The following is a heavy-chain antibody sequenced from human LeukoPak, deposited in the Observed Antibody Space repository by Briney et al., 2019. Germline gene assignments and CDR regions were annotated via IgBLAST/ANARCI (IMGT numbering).Heavy chain of an antibody. V-gene: IGHV1-18*01. CDR3: ARVRRDGYNKDYFDY. J-gene: IGHJ4*02. CDR2: ISAYNGNT. D-gene: IGHD5-24*01. CDR1: GYTFTSYG. Sequence: GASVKVSCKASGYTFTSYGISWVRQAPGQGLEWMGWISAYNGNTNYAQKLQGRVTMTTDTSTSTAYMELRSLRSDDTAVYYCARVRRDGYNKDYFDYWGQGTLVTVSS.